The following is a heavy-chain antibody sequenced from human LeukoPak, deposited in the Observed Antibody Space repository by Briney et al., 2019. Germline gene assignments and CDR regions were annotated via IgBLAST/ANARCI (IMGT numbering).Heavy chain of an antibody. CDR2: ISYDGSNE. V-gene: IGHV3-30*03. Sequence: GGSLRLSCAASGFTFSNYGMHWVRQAPGKGLKWVAVISYDGSNEYYIDSVKGRFTISRDNSKNTLYLQLNGLRAEDTAVYYCVRDYYASGSSYYDYWGQGTLVTVSS. CDR3: VRDYYASGSSYYDY. D-gene: IGHD3-10*01. J-gene: IGHJ4*02. CDR1: GFTFSNYG.